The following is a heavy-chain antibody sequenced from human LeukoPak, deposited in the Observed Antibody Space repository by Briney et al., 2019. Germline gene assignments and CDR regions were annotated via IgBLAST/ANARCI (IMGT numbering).Heavy chain of an antibody. J-gene: IGHJ4*02. D-gene: IGHD3-22*01. CDR2: IYPGDSDT. CDR3: ATSYXDGSPALFDY. CDR1: GYSFTSYW. Sequence: GESLKISCKGSGYSFTSYWIGWVRQMPGKGLEWMGIIYPGDSDTRYSPSFRGQVTISAGKSINTAYLQWSSLKASDTAMYYCATSYXDGSPALFDYWGQGTLVTVSS. V-gene: IGHV5-51*01.